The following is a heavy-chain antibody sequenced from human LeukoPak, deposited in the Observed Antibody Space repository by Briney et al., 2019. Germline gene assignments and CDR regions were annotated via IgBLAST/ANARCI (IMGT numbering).Heavy chain of an antibody. J-gene: IGHJ4*02. CDR1: GGSISSGSYY. Sequence: SETLSLTCTVSGGSISSGSYYWSWIRQPAGKGQEWIGRIYTSGSTNYNPSLKSRVTISVDTSKNQFSLKLSSVTAADTAVYYCARGSPLKYCSGGSCLLYWGQGTLVTVSS. CDR3: ARGSPLKYCSGGSCLLY. V-gene: IGHV4-61*02. D-gene: IGHD2-15*01. CDR2: IYTSGST.